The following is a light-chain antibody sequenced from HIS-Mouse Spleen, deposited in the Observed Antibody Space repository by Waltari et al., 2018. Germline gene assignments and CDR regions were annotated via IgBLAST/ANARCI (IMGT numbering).Light chain of an antibody. V-gene: IGLV2-23*01. CDR3: CSYAGSSRV. Sequence: QSALTQPASASGSPGQSVTIPCTGTSSDFGVYNLVSWYQQHPGKAPKLMIYEGSKRPSGVSNRFSGSKSGNTASLTISGLQAEDEADYYCCSYAGSSRVFGGGTKLTVL. J-gene: IGLJ3*02. CDR2: EGS. CDR1: SSDFGVYNL.